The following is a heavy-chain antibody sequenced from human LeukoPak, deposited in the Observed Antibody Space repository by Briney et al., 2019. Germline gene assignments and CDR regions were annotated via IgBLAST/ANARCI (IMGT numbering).Heavy chain of an antibody. CDR3: AKGAIQLWFVGLNWFDP. V-gene: IGHV3-23*01. J-gene: IGHJ5*02. CDR1: GFTFSSYA. D-gene: IGHD5-18*01. CDR2: ISGSGGST. Sequence: PGGSLRLFCAASGFTFSSYAMSWVRQAPGKGLEWVSAISGSGGSTYYADSVKGRFTISRDNSKNTLYLQMNSLRAEDTAVYYCAKGAIQLWFVGLNWFDPWGQGTLVTVSS.